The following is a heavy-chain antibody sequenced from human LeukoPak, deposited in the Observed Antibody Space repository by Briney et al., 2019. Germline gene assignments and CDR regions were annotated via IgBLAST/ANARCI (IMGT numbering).Heavy chain of an antibody. J-gene: IGHJ4*02. CDR3: ARTGGSYPYYFEY. CDR1: GFTFDGYA. CDR2: INWNCGSI. V-gene: IGHV3-9*01. D-gene: IGHD1-26*01. Sequence: GGSLRLSCAASGFTFDGYAMHWVRQAPGKGLEWVSGINWNCGSIGYADSVKGRFTISRDNAKNSLYLQMNSLRAEDTAVYYCARTGGSYPYYFEYWGQGTLVTVSS.